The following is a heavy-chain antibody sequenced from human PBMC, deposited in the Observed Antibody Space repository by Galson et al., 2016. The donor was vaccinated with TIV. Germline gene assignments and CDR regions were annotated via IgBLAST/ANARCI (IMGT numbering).Heavy chain of an antibody. J-gene: IGHJ4*02. Sequence: SVKVSCKVSGNSLTELVLHWVRQAPGKGLEWMGGFDPEVSKTVYAQRFQGRVTVTAGTYRDTAYMELGSLRIEDTAVYYCATVAWFPGLSLDNWGQGTLVTVSS. CDR2: FDPEVSKT. CDR1: GNSLTELV. CDR3: ATVAWFPGLSLDN. V-gene: IGHV1-24*01. D-gene: IGHD2/OR15-2a*01.